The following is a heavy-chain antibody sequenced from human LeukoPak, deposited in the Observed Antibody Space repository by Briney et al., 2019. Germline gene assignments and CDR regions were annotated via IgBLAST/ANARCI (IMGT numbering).Heavy chain of an antibody. J-gene: IGHJ5*01. V-gene: IGHV3-11*04. CDR1: RFTFSDYY. Sequence: GGALRLSCVASRFTFSDYYMSWIRQAPGKGLEWVSYISSSVSTLYYAHSLKGRFTISRVNAKNSLYLQMNRPRVEDPAVYYCARVGVGGFASWGQGTLVTVSS. CDR3: ARVGVGGFAS. CDR2: ISSSVSTL. D-gene: IGHD3-10*01.